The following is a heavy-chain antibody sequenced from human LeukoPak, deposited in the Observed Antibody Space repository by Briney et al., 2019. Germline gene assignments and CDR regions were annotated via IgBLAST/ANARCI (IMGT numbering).Heavy chain of an antibody. D-gene: IGHD6-19*01. V-gene: IGHV6-1*01. Sequence: SQTLSLTCAISGGSVSSISAAWNWIRQSPSRGLEWLGRTYYRSKWYNDYAVSVKSRITINPDTSKNQFSLQLNSVTPEDTAVYYCARGEGQWPTEWFDPWGQGTLVTVSS. CDR3: ARGEGQWPTEWFDP. CDR1: GGSVSSISAA. CDR2: TYYRSKWYN. J-gene: IGHJ5*02.